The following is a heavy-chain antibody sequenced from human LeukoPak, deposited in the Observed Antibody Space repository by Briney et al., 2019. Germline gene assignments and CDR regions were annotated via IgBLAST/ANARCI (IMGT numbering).Heavy chain of an antibody. CDR1: GGSISNYY. V-gene: IGHV4-59*12. Sequence: SETLSLTCTVSGGSISNYYWSWIRQPPGKGLEWIGYIYCSGSTNYNPSLKSRVTISMDKSKNQISLRLTSVTAADTAVYYCARSPTKRVPEDYWGQGTLVTVSS. D-gene: IGHD2-2*01. CDR2: IYCSGST. CDR3: ARSPTKRVPEDY. J-gene: IGHJ4*02.